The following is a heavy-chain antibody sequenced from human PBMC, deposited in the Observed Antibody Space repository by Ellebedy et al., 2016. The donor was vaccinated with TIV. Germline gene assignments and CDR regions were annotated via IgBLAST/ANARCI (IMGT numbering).Heavy chain of an antibody. D-gene: IGHD3-10*01. V-gene: IGHV1-18*04. CDR3: ARDHYYGSGSYPGREGFAFDI. CDR2: ISAYNGNT. CDR1: GYTFTGYY. Sequence: ASVKVSCKASGYTFTGYYMHWVRQAPGQGLEWMGWISAYNGNTNYAQKLQGRVTMTTDTSTSTAYMELRSLRSEDTAVYYCARDHYYGSGSYPGREGFAFDIWGQGTMVTVSS. J-gene: IGHJ3*02.